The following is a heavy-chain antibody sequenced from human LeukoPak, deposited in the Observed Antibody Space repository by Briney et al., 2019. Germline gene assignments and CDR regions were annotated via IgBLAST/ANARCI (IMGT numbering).Heavy chain of an antibody. Sequence: SETLSLTCTVSGGSISSYYWSWIRQPAGKGLEWIGRIYTSGSTNYNPSLKSRVTMSVDTSKNQFSLKLSSVTAADTAVYYCARGTPSGSSPAYYFDYWGQGTLVTVSS. CDR2: IYTSGST. CDR1: GGSISSYY. V-gene: IGHV4-4*07. CDR3: ARGTPSGSSPAYYFDY. D-gene: IGHD1-26*01. J-gene: IGHJ4*02.